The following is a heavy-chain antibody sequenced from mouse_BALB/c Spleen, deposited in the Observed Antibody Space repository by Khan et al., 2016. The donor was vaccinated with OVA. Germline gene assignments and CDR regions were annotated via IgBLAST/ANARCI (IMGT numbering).Heavy chain of an antibody. CDR2: ISYSGST. CDR3: ASWWLLRRYPDYFDY. D-gene: IGHD1-1*01. J-gene: IGHJ2*01. Sequence: VQLQQSGPGLLKPSQSLSLTCNVTGYSITSDSAWNWIRQFPGNKLEWMAYISYSGSTTYNPSLKNRITITRDTSKNQFFLQLDSVTTEDTATYYGASWWLLRRYPDYFDYGGQGTILTVAS. V-gene: IGHV3-2*02. CDR1: GYSITSDSA.